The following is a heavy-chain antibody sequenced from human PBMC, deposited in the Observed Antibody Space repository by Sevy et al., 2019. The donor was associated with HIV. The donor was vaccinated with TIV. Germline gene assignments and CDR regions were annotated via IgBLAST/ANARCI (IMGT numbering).Heavy chain of an antibody. Sequence: GGSLRLSCAASGFTVSTNYMSWVRQAPGKGLEWVSVIYSDGGTYYADSVKGRFTISRDNSKNKLYLQLNSLRAEDTAVYYCARAYRSRWEPIYLDYWGQGTLVTVSS. D-gene: IGHD1-26*01. CDR3: ARAYRSRWEPIYLDY. CDR2: IYSDGGT. CDR1: GFTVSTNY. V-gene: IGHV3-53*01. J-gene: IGHJ4*02.